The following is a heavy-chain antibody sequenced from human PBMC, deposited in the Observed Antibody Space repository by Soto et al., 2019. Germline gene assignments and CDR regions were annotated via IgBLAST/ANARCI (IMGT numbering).Heavy chain of an antibody. D-gene: IGHD3-9*01. J-gene: IGHJ3*02. CDR2: IYHSGST. Sequence: TLSLTCAVSGGSISSGGYAWSWIRQPPGKGLERIGYIYHSGSTYYNPSLKSRVTISVDRSKNQFSLKLSSVTAADTAVYYCARCSSGWDYDILTGYRDAFDIWGQGTMVTVSS. V-gene: IGHV4-30-2*01. CDR3: ARCSSGWDYDILTGYRDAFDI. CDR1: GGSISSGGYA.